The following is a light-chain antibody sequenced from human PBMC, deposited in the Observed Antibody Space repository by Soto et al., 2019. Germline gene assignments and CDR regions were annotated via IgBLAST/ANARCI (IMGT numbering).Light chain of an antibody. CDR2: TNN. V-gene: IGLV1-47*02. CDR3: AAWDDSLSGRV. CDR1: SSNIGSNF. J-gene: IGLJ3*02. Sequence: QSVLTQPPSASGTPGQSVTISWSGSSSNIGSNFVYWYQQLPGTAPKLLIYTNNQRPSGVPDRFSGSKSGTSASLAISGLRSEDEADYYCAAWDDSLSGRVFGGGTKLTVL.